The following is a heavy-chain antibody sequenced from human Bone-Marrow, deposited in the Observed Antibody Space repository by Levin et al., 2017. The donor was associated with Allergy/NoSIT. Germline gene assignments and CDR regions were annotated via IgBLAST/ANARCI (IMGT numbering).Heavy chain of an antibody. CDR1: GFTFSDHY. CDR3: ARDIIESDAFFDH. J-gene: IGHJ4*02. Sequence: GGSLRLSCAASGFTFSDHYMDWVRQAPGKGLEWVGRIRKKINSYTTEYAASVKGRFIISRDDSENSLYLQMNSLKSEDTAVYYCARDIIESDAFFDHWGQGTLVTVSS. CDR2: IRKKINSYTT. V-gene: IGHV3-72*01.